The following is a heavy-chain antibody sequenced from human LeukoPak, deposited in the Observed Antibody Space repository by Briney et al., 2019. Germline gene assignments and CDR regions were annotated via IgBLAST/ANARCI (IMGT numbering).Heavy chain of an antibody. D-gene: IGHD3-10*01. J-gene: IGHJ4*02. V-gene: IGHV4-34*01. CDR3: ARGKNNPSIWYGSGSYYGTGPLDY. CDR2: INHSGST. CDR1: GGSFSGYY. Sequence: PSETLSLTCAAYGGSFSGYYWSWIRQPPGKGLEWIGEINHSGSTNYNPSLKSRVTISVDTSKNQFSLKLSSVTAADTAVYYCARGKNNPSIWYGSGSYYGTGPLDYWGQGTLVTVSS.